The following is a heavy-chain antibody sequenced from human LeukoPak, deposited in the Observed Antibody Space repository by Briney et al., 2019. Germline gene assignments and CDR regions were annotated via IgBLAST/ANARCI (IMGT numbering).Heavy chain of an antibody. J-gene: IGHJ2*01. CDR1: GYTFTSYY. Sequence: GASVKVSCKASGYTFTSYYMQWVRQAPGQGLEWMGIINPSGGSTSYAQKSQGRVTMTRDTSTSTVYMELSSLRSEDTAVYYCARGRTSVVVVAATDRDFDLWGRGTLVTVSS. CDR2: INPSGGST. D-gene: IGHD2-15*01. V-gene: IGHV1-46*01. CDR3: ARGRTSVVVVAATDRDFDL.